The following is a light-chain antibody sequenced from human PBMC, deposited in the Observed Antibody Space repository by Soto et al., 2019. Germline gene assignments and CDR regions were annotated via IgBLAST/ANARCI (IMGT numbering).Light chain of an antibody. CDR3: QKYGSSPWT. V-gene: IGKV3-20*01. Sequence: EIVLTQSPGTLSLSPGERATLSCRASQSVSSSYLAWYQQKPGQAPRLLIYDASTRATGIPDRISGSGSGTDFTLTISRLEPEDFAVYYCQKYGSSPWTFGQGTRVEIK. J-gene: IGKJ1*01. CDR2: DAS. CDR1: QSVSSSY.